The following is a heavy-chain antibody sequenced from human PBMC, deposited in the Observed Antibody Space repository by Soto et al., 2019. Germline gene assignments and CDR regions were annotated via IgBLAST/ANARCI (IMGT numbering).Heavy chain of an antibody. CDR1: GYTFTSYG. CDR2: ISAYNGNT. J-gene: IGHJ6*02. V-gene: IGHV1-18*01. D-gene: IGHD5-12*01. Sequence: QVQLVQSGAEVKKPGASVKVSCKASGYTFTSYGISWVRQAPGQGLEWMGWISAYNGNTNYAQKLQGRVTMTTDTSTSTAYMEPRSLRSDDTAVYYCARARVATGYYYYGMDVWGQGTTVTVSS. CDR3: ARARVATGYYYYGMDV.